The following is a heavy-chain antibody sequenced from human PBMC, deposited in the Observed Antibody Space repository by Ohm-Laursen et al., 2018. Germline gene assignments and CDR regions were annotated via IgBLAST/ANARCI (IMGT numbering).Heavy chain of an antibody. Sequence: SLRLSCTASGFTFSSYWMSWVRQAPGKGLEWVANIKQDGSEKYYVDSVNGRFTISRDNAKNSLYLQMNSLRDEDTAVYYCARTLRGGSCYRCYWGQGTLVTVPS. D-gene: IGHD2-15*01. J-gene: IGHJ4*02. CDR1: GFTFSSYW. CDR3: ARTLRGGSCYRCY. CDR2: IKQDGSEK. V-gene: IGHV3-7*01.